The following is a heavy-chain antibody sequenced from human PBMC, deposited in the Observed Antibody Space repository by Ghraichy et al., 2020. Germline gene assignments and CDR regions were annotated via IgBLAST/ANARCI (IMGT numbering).Heavy chain of an antibody. V-gene: IGHV3-30*04. CDR1: GFTFSSYA. D-gene: IGHD5-18*01. CDR2: ISYDGSNK. J-gene: IGHJ3*02. Sequence: GGSLRLSCAASGFTFSSYAMHWVRQAPGKGLEWVAVISYDGSNKYYADSVKGRFTISRDNSKNTLYLQMNSLRAEDTAVYYCHLGGGGYSYGYLDAFDIWGQGTMVTVSS. CDR3: HLGGGGYSYGYLDAFDI.